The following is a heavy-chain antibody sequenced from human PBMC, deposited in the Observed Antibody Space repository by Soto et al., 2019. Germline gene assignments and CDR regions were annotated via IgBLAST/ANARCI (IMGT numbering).Heavy chain of an antibody. V-gene: IGHV4-38-2*02. CDR1: GFAISRGYY. J-gene: IGHJ4*02. D-gene: IGHD1-1*01. CDR3: ARGKVGTTFFDN. CDR2: IYPSVGS. Sequence: SETLSLTCNVSGFAISRGYYWSWVRQPPGKGLEWIGSIYPSVGSYHNPSLESRLTLSIDTSKNQFTLKLASVTAADTALYYCARGKVGTTFFDNWGQGTQVTVSS.